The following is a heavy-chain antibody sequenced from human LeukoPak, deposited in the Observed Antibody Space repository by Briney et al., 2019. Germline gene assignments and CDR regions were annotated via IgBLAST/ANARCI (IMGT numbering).Heavy chain of an antibody. J-gene: IGHJ4*02. CDR1: GGSISSYY. D-gene: IGHD2-21*01. V-gene: IGHV4-59*08. Sequence: SETLSLTCTVSGGSISSYYWSWIRQPPGKGLEWIGYISYSRSTNYNPSLKSRVTISLDTSKNQFSLKLSSVTAADTAMYYCARGLWTFDYWGQGTLVTVSS. CDR2: ISYSRST. CDR3: ARGLWTFDY.